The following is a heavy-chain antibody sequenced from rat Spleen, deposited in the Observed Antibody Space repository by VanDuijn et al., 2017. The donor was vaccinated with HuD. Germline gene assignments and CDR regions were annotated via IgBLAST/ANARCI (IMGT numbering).Heavy chain of an antibody. CDR1: DYSITSNY. Sequence: EVQLQESGPGLVKPSQSLSLTCSVTDYSITSNYWGWIRKFPGNKMEWMGYISYSGSTSYNPSLKSRISITRDTSKNQFFLQLNSVTTEDTATYYCASAGYNWFAYWGQGTLVTVSS. J-gene: IGHJ3*01. CDR3: ASAGYNWFAY. CDR2: ISYSGST. D-gene: IGHD4-3*01. V-gene: IGHV3-1*01.